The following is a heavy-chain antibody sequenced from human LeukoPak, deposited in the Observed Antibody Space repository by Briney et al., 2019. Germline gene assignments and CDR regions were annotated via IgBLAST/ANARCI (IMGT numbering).Heavy chain of an antibody. D-gene: IGHD4-11*01. J-gene: IGHJ6*02. V-gene: IGHV3-7*01. CDR3: ARDTTVTTGHWGYYYYYGMDV. Sequence: GGSLRLSCAASGFTFSSYWMSWVRQAPGKGLEWVANIKQDGSEKYYVDAVKGRFTISRDNAKNSLYLQMNSLRAEDTAVYYCARDTTVTTGHWGYYYYYGMDVWGQGTTVTVSS. CDR2: IKQDGSEK. CDR1: GFTFSSYW.